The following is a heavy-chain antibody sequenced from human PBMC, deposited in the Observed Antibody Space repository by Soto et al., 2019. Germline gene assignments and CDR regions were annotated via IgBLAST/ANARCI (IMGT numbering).Heavy chain of an antibody. CDR2: IYYSGST. Sequence: QVQLQESGPGLVKPSQTLSLTCTVSGGSISSGGYYWSWIRKHPGKGLEWIGYIYYSGSTYYNPSIKSRVTISVDTSKNQFSLKLSSVTAADTAVYYCAREGGIVGATAADYWGQGTLVTVSS. J-gene: IGHJ4*02. D-gene: IGHD1-26*01. CDR3: AREGGIVGATAADY. CDR1: GGSISSGGYY. V-gene: IGHV4-31*03.